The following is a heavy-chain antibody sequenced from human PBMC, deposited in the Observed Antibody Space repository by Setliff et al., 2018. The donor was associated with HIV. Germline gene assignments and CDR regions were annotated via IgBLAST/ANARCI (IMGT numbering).Heavy chain of an antibody. CDR3: ARIRAAALLNAFDI. CDR1: GYTFTNFA. Sequence: ASVKVSCKTSGYTFTNFAISWVRQAPGQGLEWMGWVNGYNGNTNYAQNFQGRVTMTTDTTSSTAYMELRSLRSDDTAMYYCARIRAAALLNAFDIWGQGTMVTVSS. J-gene: IGHJ3*02. D-gene: IGHD2-15*01. V-gene: IGHV1-18*01. CDR2: VNGYNGNT.